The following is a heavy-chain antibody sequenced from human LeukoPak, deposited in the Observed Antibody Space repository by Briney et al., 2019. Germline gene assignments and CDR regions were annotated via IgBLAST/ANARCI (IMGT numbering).Heavy chain of an antibody. Sequence: GGSLRLSCAASGFTFSSYAMSWVRQAPGKGLEWVAVISYDGSNKYYADSVKGRFTISRDNSKNTLYLQMNSLRAEDTAVYYCAREKMDIVLMVYARYNWFDPWGQGTLVTVSS. CDR3: AREKMDIVLMVYARYNWFDP. CDR2: ISYDGSNK. V-gene: IGHV3-30*04. D-gene: IGHD2-8*01. CDR1: GFTFSSYA. J-gene: IGHJ5*02.